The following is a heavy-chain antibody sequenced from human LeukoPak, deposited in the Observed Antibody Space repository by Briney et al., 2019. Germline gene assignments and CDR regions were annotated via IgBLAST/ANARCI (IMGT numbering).Heavy chain of an antibody. CDR1: GFTFSDYC. J-gene: IGHJ6*02. CDR3: ARGHYGMDV. CDR2: IDMRGSSI. Sequence: GGSLRLSCAASGFTFSDYCISWVRQAPGKGLEWVSYIDMRGSSIYYADSVQGRSTISRDNAHNSVYLHMNSLRAEDTAVYYCARGHYGMDVWGQGTTVIVSS. V-gene: IGHV3-11*01.